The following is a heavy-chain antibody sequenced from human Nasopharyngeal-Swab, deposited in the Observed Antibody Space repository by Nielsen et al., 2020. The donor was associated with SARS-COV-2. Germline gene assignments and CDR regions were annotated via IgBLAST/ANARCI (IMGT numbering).Heavy chain of an antibody. Sequence: SETLSLTCAVYGGSFSGYYWSWIRQPPGKGLEWIGEINHSGSTNYNPSLKSRVTISVDTSKNQFSLKLSSVTAADTAVYYCARGFLHLTGLPQLGWFDPWGHGTLVTVSS. D-gene: IGHD3-9*01. J-gene: IGHJ5*02. V-gene: IGHV4-34*01. CDR3: ARGFLHLTGLPQLGWFDP. CDR1: GGSFSGYY. CDR2: INHSGST.